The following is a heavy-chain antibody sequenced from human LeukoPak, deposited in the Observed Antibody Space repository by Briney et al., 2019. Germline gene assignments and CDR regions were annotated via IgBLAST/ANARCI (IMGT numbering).Heavy chain of an antibody. V-gene: IGHV1-8*01. Sequence: ASVKVSCKASRYTFTSYDINWVRQATGQGLEWMGWMNPNSGNTGYAQKFQGRVTMTRNTSISTAYMELSSLRSEDTAVYYCARKALVVVPAASRYYYYYGMDVWGQGTTVTVSS. D-gene: IGHD2-2*01. CDR1: RYTFTSYD. CDR3: ARKALVVVPAASRYYYYYGMDV. J-gene: IGHJ6*02. CDR2: MNPNSGNT.